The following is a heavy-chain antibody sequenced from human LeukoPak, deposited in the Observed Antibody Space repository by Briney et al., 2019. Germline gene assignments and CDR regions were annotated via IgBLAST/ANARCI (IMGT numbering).Heavy chain of an antibody. Sequence: PSETLSLTCTVSGGSISSYYWSWIRQPPGKGLEWIGRIYTSGSTNYNPSLKSRVTISVDKSKNQFSLKLSSVTAADTAVYYCARGGLAARPGYFDYWGQGTLVTVSS. CDR3: ARGGLAARPGYFDY. J-gene: IGHJ4*02. V-gene: IGHV4-4*07. D-gene: IGHD6-6*01. CDR1: GGSISSYY. CDR2: IYTSGST.